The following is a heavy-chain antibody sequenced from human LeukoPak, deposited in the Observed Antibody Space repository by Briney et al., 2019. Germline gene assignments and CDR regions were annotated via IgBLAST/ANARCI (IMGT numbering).Heavy chain of an antibody. CDR2: INPNTGGT. D-gene: IGHD5-12*01. CDR3: ARASSGSGYRGYYYYMDV. J-gene: IGHJ6*03. V-gene: IGHV1-2*06. Sequence: ASVKASCKAFGYTFSESYVYWVRQAPGQGLEWMGRINPNTGGTNYAQNFQGRVTMTRDTSISTAYMELSSLRSDDTAVYYCARASSGSGYRGYYYYMDVWGKGTTVTISS. CDR1: GYTFSESY.